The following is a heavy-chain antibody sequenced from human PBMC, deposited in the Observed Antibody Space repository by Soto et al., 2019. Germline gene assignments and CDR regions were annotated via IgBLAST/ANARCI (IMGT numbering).Heavy chain of an antibody. CDR1: GFSFSGFA. Sequence: EVQLVESGGGLVQPGQSVILSCTTSGFSFSGFAVHWVRQASGRGLEWVGRIKTKPRNYATAYLASVRGRFTISRDDSKNPWFLQMDGRRAEDTAVYYWARLWGGGSGDDSPPFYLDYWGQGALVTVSS. CDR2: IKTKPRNYAT. D-gene: IGHD2-21*02. CDR3: ARLWGGGSGDDSPPFYLDY. J-gene: IGHJ4*02. V-gene: IGHV3-73*02.